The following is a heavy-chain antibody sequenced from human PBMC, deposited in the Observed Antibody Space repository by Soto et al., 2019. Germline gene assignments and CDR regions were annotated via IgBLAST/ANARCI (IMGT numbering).Heavy chain of an antibody. J-gene: IGHJ6*02. CDR1: GFTFSNAW. CDR2: IKSKTDGGTT. V-gene: IGHV3-15*07. D-gene: IGHD6-13*01. Sequence: PGGSLRLSCAASGFTFSNAWMNWVRQAPGKGLEWVGRIKSKTDGGTTDYAAPVKGRFTISRDDSKNTLYLQMNSLKTEDTAVYYCTTSIAAAGYNYYYYYGMDVWGQGTTVTVSS. CDR3: TTSIAAAGYNYYYYYGMDV.